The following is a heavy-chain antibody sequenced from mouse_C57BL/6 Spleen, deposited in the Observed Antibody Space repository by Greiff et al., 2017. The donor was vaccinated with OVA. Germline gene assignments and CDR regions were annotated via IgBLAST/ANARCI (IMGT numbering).Heavy chain of an antibody. V-gene: IGHV6-3*01. Sequence: EVKLMESGGGLVQPGGSMKLSCVASGFTFSNYWMNWVRQSPEKGLEWVAQIRLKSDNYATHYAESVKGRFTISRDDSKSSVYLQMNNLRAEDTGIYYCTGYGNYGGFDYWGQGTTLTVSS. CDR2: IRLKSDNYAT. CDR3: TGYGNYGGFDY. J-gene: IGHJ2*01. CDR1: GFTFSNYW. D-gene: IGHD2-10*02.